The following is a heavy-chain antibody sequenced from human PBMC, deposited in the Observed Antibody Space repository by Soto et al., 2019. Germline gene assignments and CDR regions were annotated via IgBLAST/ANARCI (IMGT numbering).Heavy chain of an antibody. D-gene: IGHD1-1*01. CDR3: ASGSAWNDHYYYYYMDV. V-gene: IGHV1-46*03. CDR1: GYTFTSYY. CDR2: INPSGGST. Sequence: QVQLVQSGAEVKKPGASVKVSCKASGYTFTSYYMHWVRQAPGQGLEWMGIINPSGGSTSYAQKFKGRVTMTRDTSTSTVYMELSSLRSEDTAVYYCASGSAWNDHYYYYYMDVWGKGTTVTVSS. J-gene: IGHJ6*03.